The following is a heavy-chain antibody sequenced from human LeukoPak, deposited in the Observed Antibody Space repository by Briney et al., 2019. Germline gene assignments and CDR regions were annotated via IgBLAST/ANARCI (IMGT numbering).Heavy chain of an antibody. CDR1: GGSITSDIFY. Sequence: SETLSLTCSVSGGSITSDIFYWNWIRQHLGKGLEWIGSIHNSRGTSYNPSLESRLTISVDTSENQFFLKMSSVTAADTAMYYCGKVGGNSNSWGQGILVTVSS. CDR3: GKVGGNSNS. V-gene: IGHV4-31*03. J-gene: IGHJ4*02. CDR2: IHNSRGT. D-gene: IGHD4-23*01.